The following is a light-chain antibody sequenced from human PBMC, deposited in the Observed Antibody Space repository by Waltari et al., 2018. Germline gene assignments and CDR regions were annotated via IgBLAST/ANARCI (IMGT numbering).Light chain of an antibody. CDR2: DVS. Sequence: QSALTQPASVSGSPGQSITISCTGTRRYVGGYHYVSWYQQHPGKAPKLKIFDVSKRPSGVSNRFSGSKSGSTASLTISGLQAEDEADFYCNSYTSSSTWVFGGGTKLTVL. V-gene: IGLV2-14*01. J-gene: IGLJ3*02. CDR1: RRYVGGYHY. CDR3: NSYTSSSTWV.